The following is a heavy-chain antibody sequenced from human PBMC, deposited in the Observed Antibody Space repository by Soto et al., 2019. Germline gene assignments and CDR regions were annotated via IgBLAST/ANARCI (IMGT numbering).Heavy chain of an antibody. Sequence: QVQLVQSGAEVRKPGSSVKVSCKASGGTFSRHAISWVRQAPGQGLEWMGGIIPIFGTANHAQKFHGRVTIIADESTSTVYMELSSLRYEDTAMYYCARGWGYDSNDYYYAYWGQGTLVIVSS. CDR3: ARGWGYDSNDYYYAY. D-gene: IGHD3-22*01. CDR1: GGTFSRHA. V-gene: IGHV1-69*01. J-gene: IGHJ1*01. CDR2: IIPIFGTA.